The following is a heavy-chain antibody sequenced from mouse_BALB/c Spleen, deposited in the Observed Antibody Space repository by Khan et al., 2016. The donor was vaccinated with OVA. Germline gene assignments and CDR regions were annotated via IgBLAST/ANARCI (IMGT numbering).Heavy chain of an antibody. CDR2: INTYTGEP. CDR1: GYTFTNDG. J-gene: IGHJ4*01. V-gene: IGHV9-3-1*01. CDR3: ARPPYFSYVLVY. Sequence: QIQFVQSGPELKKPGETVKISCKASGYTFTNDGMNWVKQAPGKGLKWMGWINTYTGEPTYADDFKGRFAFSLETSASTAYLQINNLKNEDTATYFCARPPYFSYVLVYWGQGTSVTVSS. D-gene: IGHD2-10*01.